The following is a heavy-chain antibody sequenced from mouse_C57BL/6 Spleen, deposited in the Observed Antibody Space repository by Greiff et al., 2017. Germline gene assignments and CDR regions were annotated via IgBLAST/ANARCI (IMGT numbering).Heavy chain of an antibody. CDR2: IDPSDSYT. CDR1: GYTFTSYW. Sequence: VKLQQPGAELVKPGASVKLSCKASGYTFTSYWMQWVKQRPGQGLEWIGEIDPSDSYTNYNQKFKGKATLTVATSSSTAYMQLSSLTSEYSAVYYCARSRELEYGYFEVWGIGTTVTVSS. CDR3: ARSRELEYGYFEV. V-gene: IGHV1-50*01. D-gene: IGHD2-10*02. J-gene: IGHJ1*03.